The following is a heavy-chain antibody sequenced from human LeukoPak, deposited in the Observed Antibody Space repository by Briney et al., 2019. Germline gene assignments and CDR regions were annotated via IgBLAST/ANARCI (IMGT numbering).Heavy chain of an antibody. Sequence: SETLSLTCAVYGGSFSGYYWSWIRQPPGKGLEWIGEINHSGSTYYNPSLKSRVTISVDTSKNQSSLKLSSVTAADTAVYYCARGPRMTRTYYYYYGMDVWGQGTTVTVSS. V-gene: IGHV4-34*01. CDR3: ARGPRMTRTYYYYYGMDV. J-gene: IGHJ6*02. D-gene: IGHD2-15*01. CDR2: INHSGST. CDR1: GGSFSGYY.